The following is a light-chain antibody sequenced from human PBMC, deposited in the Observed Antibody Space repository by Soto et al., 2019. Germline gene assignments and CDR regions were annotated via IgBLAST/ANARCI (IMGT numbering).Light chain of an antibody. CDR2: DAS. CDR3: QQYNSYCT. CDR1: QSISSW. J-gene: IGKJ1*01. Sequence: DIQMTQSPSTLSASVGDRVTITCRASQSISSWLAWYQQKPGKAPNLLIYDASSLESGVPSRFSGSGSGTEFTLTISSLQPDDFATYYCQQYNSYCTFGQGTKVEIK. V-gene: IGKV1-5*01.